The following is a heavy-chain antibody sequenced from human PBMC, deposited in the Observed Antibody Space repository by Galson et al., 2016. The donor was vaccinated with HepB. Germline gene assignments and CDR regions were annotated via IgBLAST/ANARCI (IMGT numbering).Heavy chain of an antibody. CDR1: GFSVRTNH. D-gene: IGHD3-10*01. CDR3: ARDVGSGGPPFDA. Sequence: SLRLSCAASGFSVRTNHMNWVRQAPGKGLEWVSVIYDGGSTYYGNSVRGRFIISKDIVKNSVSLEMTSVMLEDTAVYFCARDVGSGGPPFDAWGQGTLVAVSS. CDR2: IYDGGST. V-gene: IGHV3-66*01. J-gene: IGHJ4*02.